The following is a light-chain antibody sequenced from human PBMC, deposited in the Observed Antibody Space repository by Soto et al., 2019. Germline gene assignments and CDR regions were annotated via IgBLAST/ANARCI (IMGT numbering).Light chain of an antibody. CDR1: QDISNY. V-gene: IGKV1-33*01. J-gene: IGKJ4*01. CDR2: DSS. Sequence: DIQMTQSPSSLSASVGDRVTITCQASQDISNYLNWYQLKPGKAPKLLISDSSNLQTGVPSRLSGSGSGTDFSFTISSLQPEDIAAYYCQQYDNLPLTFGGGTKVDIK. CDR3: QQYDNLPLT.